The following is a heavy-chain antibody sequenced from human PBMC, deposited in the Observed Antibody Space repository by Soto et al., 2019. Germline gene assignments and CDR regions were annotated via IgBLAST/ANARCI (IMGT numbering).Heavy chain of an antibody. CDR1: GGSISSSSYY. CDR3: ARKIRHYGDYAHY. V-gene: IGHV4-39*01. D-gene: IGHD4-17*01. CDR2: IYYSGST. J-gene: IGHJ4*02. Sequence: PSETLSLTCTVSGGSISSSSYYWGWIRQPPGKGLEWIGSIYYSGSTYYNPSLKSRVTISVDTSKNQFSLKLSSVTAADTAVYYCARKIRHYGDYAHYRGQGILVTVSS.